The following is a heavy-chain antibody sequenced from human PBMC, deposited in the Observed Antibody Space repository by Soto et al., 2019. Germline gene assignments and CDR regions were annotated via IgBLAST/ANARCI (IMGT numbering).Heavy chain of an antibody. D-gene: IGHD3-22*01. J-gene: IGHJ4*02. CDR2: INHSGST. CDR3: ARGPHYYDSSGYYTY. Sequence: QVQLQQWGAGLLKPSETLSLTCAVYGGSFSGYYWSWIRQPPVKGLEWIGEINHSGSTNYNPSLKSRVTISVDTSKNQFSLKLSSVTAADTAVYYCARGPHYYDSSGYYTYWGQGTLVTVSS. V-gene: IGHV4-34*01. CDR1: GGSFSGYY.